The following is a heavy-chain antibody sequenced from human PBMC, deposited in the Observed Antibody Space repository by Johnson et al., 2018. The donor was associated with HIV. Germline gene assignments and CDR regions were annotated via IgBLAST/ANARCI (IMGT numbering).Heavy chain of an antibody. CDR2: INWNGGST. D-gene: IGHD6-6*01. V-gene: IGHV3-20*04. Sequence: VQLVESGGGVVRPGGSLRLSCAASGFTFDDYGMSWVRQAPGKGLEWVSGINWNGGSTGYADSMKGRFTISRDNARNSLYLQMNSLRAEYTAVYYCAKDQFPAYSNSLFPDAFDIWGQGTMVTVSS. J-gene: IGHJ3*02. CDR3: AKDQFPAYSNSLFPDAFDI. CDR1: GFTFDDYG.